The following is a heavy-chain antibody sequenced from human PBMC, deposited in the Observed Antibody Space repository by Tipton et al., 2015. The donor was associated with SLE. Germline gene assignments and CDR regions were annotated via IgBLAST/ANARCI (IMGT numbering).Heavy chain of an antibody. D-gene: IGHD2-21*01. Sequence: SLRLSCVASGFTLSNYWMHWVRQAPGKGLEWVANIRQDGDDKNSVDSVRGRFTISRDNGKNSLYLQMNSLRAEDTAVYYCARVRLGLPTTSDYWGQGTRVTVSS. J-gene: IGHJ4*02. CDR1: GFTLSNYW. CDR3: ARVRLGLPTTSDY. V-gene: IGHV3-7*01. CDR2: IRQDGDDK.